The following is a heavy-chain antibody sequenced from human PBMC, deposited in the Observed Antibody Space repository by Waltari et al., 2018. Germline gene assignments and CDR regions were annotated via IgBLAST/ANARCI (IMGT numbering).Heavy chain of an antibody. CDR2: IYDSGST. Sequence: QVQLQESGPGLVKPSETLYLTCTVSGGPISSYYWSWIRQPPGKGLEWIGYIYDSGSTIYNPALKGRVIMSVDTSKSQFSLKLSTVTAADTAGYYCARDICGGDCVGWFDPWGQGTLVTVSS. CDR3: ARDICGGDCVGWFDP. V-gene: IGHV4-59*01. D-gene: IGHD2-21*01. J-gene: IGHJ5*02. CDR1: GGPISSYY.